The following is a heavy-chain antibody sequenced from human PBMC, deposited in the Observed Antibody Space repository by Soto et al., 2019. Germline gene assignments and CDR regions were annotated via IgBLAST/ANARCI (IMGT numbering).Heavy chain of an antibody. CDR2: IRSKANSYAT. Sequence: GGSLRLSCAASGFTFSGSAMHWVRQASGKGLEWVGRIRSKANSYATAYAASVKGRFTISRDDSKNTAYLQMNSLKTEDTAVYYCTRRDFHGNSGPIDYWGQGTLVTVSS. V-gene: IGHV3-73*01. CDR3: TRRDFHGNSGPIDY. D-gene: IGHD4-17*01. CDR1: GFTFSGSA. J-gene: IGHJ4*02.